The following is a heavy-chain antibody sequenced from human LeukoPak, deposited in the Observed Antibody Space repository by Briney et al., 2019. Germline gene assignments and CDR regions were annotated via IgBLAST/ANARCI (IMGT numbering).Heavy chain of an antibody. V-gene: IGHV3-9*03. CDR1: GLTFDDYA. J-gene: IGHJ4*02. CDR3: ASNEMAT. Sequence: GGSLRLSCAASGLTFDDYAMHWVRQAPGKGLEWVSGISWNSGSIGYADSVKGRFTISRDNAKNSLYLQMNSLRAEDMALYYCASNEMATWGQGTPVTVSS. CDR2: ISWNSGSI. D-gene: IGHD5-24*01.